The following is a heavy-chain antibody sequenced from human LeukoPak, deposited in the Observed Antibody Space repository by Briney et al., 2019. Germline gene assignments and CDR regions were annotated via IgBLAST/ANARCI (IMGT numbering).Heavy chain of an antibody. CDR1: GFTFSSSW. D-gene: IGHD3-10*02. CDR3: AELGITMIGGV. CDR2: ISGSGGST. V-gene: IGHV3-23*01. Sequence: GGSLRLSCAASGFTFSSSWMTWVRQAPGKGLEWVSVISGSGGSTYYVDSVQGRFTISRDNAKNSLYLQMNSLRAEDTAVYYCAELGITMIGGVWGKGTTVTISS. J-gene: IGHJ6*04.